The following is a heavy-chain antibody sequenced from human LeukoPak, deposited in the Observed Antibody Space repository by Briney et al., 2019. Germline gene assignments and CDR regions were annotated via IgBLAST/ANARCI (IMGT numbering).Heavy chain of an antibody. CDR3: ARDGYSLGYSSGWYDY. J-gene: IGHJ4*02. V-gene: IGHV4-61*02. Sequence: PSQTLSLTCTVSGGSISSGSYYWSWIRQPAGTGLEWVGRIYTSGSTNYNPSLKSRVTISVDTSKNQFSLKLSSVTAADTAVYYCARDGYSLGYSSGWYDYWGQGTLVTVS. D-gene: IGHD6-19*01. CDR2: IYTSGST. CDR1: GGSISSGSYY.